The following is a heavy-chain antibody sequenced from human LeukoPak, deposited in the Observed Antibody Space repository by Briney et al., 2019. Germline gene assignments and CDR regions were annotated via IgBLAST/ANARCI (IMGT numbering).Heavy chain of an antibody. Sequence: SETLSLACAVYGGSFSGYYWGWICQPPGKGLEWIGEINHSGSTNYNPSLWSRVTISVDTSKNQFSLKLSSVTAADTAVYYCARGDIVVVPAAKYYYYYMDVWGKGTTVTVSS. CDR3: ARGDIVVVPAAKYYYYYMDV. J-gene: IGHJ6*03. D-gene: IGHD2-2*01. CDR2: INHSGST. V-gene: IGHV4-34*01. CDR1: GGSFSGYY.